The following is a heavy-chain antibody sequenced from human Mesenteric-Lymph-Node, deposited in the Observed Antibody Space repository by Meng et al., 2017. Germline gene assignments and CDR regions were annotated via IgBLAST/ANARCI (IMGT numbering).Heavy chain of an antibody. CDR2: VSTDGSKS. J-gene: IGHJ4*02. V-gene: IGHV3-30*07. D-gene: IGHD3-10*01. CDR3: ASEKLWLGELFY. CDR1: GFTFSSYA. Sequence: GESLKISCAASGFTFSSYAMHWVRQAPGKGLEWVAIVSTDGSKSYYADSVKGRFTVSRDNSRNTLFLQMNNLRAEDTAVYFCASEKLWLGELFYWGQGTLVTVSS.